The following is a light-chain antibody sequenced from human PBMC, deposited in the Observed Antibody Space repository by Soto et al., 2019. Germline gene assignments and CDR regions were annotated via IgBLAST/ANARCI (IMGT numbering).Light chain of an antibody. CDR3: QQYNSYSPYT. CDR1: QSISSW. J-gene: IGKJ2*01. Sequence: DIQMTQSPSTLSASVGDRVTITCRASQSISSWLAWYQQKPGKAPKLLIYKASSLESGVPSRFSGSRSGTEFTLTISRLQPDDFATYYCQQYNSYSPYTFGQGTKLEIK. V-gene: IGKV1-5*03. CDR2: KAS.